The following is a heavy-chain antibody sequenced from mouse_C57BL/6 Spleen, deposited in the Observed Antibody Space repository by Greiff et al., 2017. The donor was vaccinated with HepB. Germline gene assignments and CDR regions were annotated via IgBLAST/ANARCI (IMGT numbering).Heavy chain of an antibody. CDR3: ARDDYYGSAWFAY. D-gene: IGHD1-1*01. CDR2: INPSSGYT. J-gene: IGHJ3*01. Sequence: VQLQQSGAELARPGASVKMSCKASGYTFTSYTMHWVKQRPGQGLEWIGYINPSSGYTKYNQKFKDKATLTADKSSSTAYMQLSSLTSEDSAVYYGARDDYYGSAWFAYWGQGTLVTVSA. CDR1: GYTFTSYT. V-gene: IGHV1-4*01.